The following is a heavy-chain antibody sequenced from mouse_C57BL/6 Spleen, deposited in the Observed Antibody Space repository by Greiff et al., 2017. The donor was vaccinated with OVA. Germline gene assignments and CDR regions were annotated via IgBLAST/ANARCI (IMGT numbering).Heavy chain of an antibody. D-gene: IGHD3-2*02. J-gene: IGHJ3*01. CDR3: ARNSSGLFAY. CDR2: IDPSDSET. Sequence: QVQLQQPGAELVRPGSSVKLSCKASGYTFTSYWMHWVKQRPIQGLEWIGNIDPSDSETHYNQKFKDKATVTVDKSSSTAYMQLSSLTSEVSAVYYCARNSSGLFAYWGQGTLVTVSA. V-gene: IGHV1-52*01. CDR1: GYTFTSYW.